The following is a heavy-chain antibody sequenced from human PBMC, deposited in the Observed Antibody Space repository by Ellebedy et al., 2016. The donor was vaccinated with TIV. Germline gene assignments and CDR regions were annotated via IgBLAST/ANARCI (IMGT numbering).Heavy chain of an antibody. J-gene: IGHJ4*02. D-gene: IGHD6-13*01. CDR3: AREGAPGYSSSWFPFDY. CDR1: GFTFSSYG. CDR2: IWYDGSNK. Sequence: GESLKISXAASGFTFSSYGMHWVRQAPGKGLEWVAVIWYDGSNKYYADSVKGRFTISRDNSKNTLYLQMNSLRAEDTAVYYCAREGAPGYSSSWFPFDYWGQGTLVTVSS. V-gene: IGHV3-33*01.